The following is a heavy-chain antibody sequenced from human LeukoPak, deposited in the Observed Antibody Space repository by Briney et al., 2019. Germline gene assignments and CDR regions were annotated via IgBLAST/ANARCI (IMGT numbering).Heavy chain of an antibody. J-gene: IGHJ3*02. CDR1: GGSISTYY. CDR2: IYYGEST. D-gene: IGHD1-26*01. CDR3: ARDGGYGAFDI. V-gene: IGHV4-59*01. Sequence: PSETLSLTCTVSGGSISTYYWSWIRQPPGKGREGIAYIYYGESTNYNPSLKTRVTISVDTSKDQFSLKLSSVTAADTAVYYCARDGGYGAFDIWGQGTMVTVSS.